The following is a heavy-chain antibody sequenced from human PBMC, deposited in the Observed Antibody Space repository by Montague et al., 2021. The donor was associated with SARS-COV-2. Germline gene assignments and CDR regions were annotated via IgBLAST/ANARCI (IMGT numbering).Heavy chain of an antibody. CDR1: GGSISSYY. Sequence: SETLSLTCTVSGGSISSYYWSWIRQPPGKGLEWIGYIYYSGSTNXNPSLKSRATISVDTSKNQFSPKLSSVTAADTAVYYCARGSGWMGNAFDIWGQGTMVTVSS. CDR3: ARGSGWMGNAFDI. J-gene: IGHJ3*02. V-gene: IGHV4-59*01. D-gene: IGHD6-19*01. CDR2: IYYSGST.